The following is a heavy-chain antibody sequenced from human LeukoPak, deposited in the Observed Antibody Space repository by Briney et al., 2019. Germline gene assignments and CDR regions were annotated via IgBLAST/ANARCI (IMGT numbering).Heavy chain of an antibody. CDR1: GYTFTSYY. Sequence: GASVKVSCKASGYTFTSYYMHWVRQAPGQGLEWTGIINPSGGSTSYAQKFQGRVTMTRNTSISTAYMELSSLRSEDTAVYYCARGRRLYHDYYDSSGYSPGYWGQGTLVTVSS. J-gene: IGHJ4*02. D-gene: IGHD3-22*01. V-gene: IGHV1-46*01. CDR3: ARGRRLYHDYYDSSGYSPGY. CDR2: INPSGGST.